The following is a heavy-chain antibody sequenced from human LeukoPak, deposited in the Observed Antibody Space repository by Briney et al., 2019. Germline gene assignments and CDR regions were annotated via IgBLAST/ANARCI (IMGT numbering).Heavy chain of an antibody. CDR1: GASISNGDYS. Sequence: SETLSLTCAVSGASISNGDYSWSWIRPPPGKGLEWIGYIYHSGSTTYNPSLKSRITISLDRSNNQFSLKLNSVTAADTAVYYCAGDFGSGSYRFDYWGQGILVTVSS. CDR3: AGDFGSGSYRFDY. V-gene: IGHV4-30-2*01. J-gene: IGHJ4*02. D-gene: IGHD3-10*01. CDR2: IYHSGST.